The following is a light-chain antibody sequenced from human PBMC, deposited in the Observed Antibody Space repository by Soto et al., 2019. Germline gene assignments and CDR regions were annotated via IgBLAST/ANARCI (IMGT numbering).Light chain of an antibody. CDR3: SSYTSSSTYV. V-gene: IGLV2-14*01. Sequence: QSVLTQPASVSGSPGQSITIACTGTSSDVGGYNYVSWYQQYPGKAPRLVISDVSNRPSGVSNRFSGSKSGNSASLTISGLQDEDEADYYCSSYTSSSTYVFGTGTKLTVL. J-gene: IGLJ1*01. CDR1: SSDVGGYNY. CDR2: DVS.